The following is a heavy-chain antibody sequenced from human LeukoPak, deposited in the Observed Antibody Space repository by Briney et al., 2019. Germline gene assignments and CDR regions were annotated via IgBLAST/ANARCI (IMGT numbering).Heavy chain of an antibody. CDR3: ARSHPSGWYHRGFDP. D-gene: IGHD6-19*01. Sequence: SETLSLTCTVSGGSISSSSYYWGWIRQPPGKGLEWIGSIYYSGSTYYNPSLKSRVTISVDTSKNQFSLKLSSVTAADTAVYYCARSHPSGWYHRGFDPWGQGTLVTVSS. J-gene: IGHJ5*02. V-gene: IGHV4-39*01. CDR1: GGSISSSSYY. CDR2: IYYSGST.